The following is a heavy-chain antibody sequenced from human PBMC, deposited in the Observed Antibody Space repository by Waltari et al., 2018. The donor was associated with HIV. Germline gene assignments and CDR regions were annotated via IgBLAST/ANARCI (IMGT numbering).Heavy chain of an antibody. CDR1: GGTLSSYA. J-gene: IGHJ4*02. Sequence: QVQLVQSGAEVKKPGSSVKVSCKASGGTLSSYAISWVRQDPGQGLEWMGRMFPVLGIANYEQKFQGGVTLTADKSTSKAYMELSSVRSEDTAVYYCARDTSRNYFDYWGQGTLGTVSS. V-gene: IGHV1-69*04. CDR3: ARDTSRNYFDY. CDR2: MFPVLGIA.